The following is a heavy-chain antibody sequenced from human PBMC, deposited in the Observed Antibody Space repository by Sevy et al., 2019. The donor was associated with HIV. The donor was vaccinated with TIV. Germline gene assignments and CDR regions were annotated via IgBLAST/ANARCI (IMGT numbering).Heavy chain of an antibody. CDR1: GFSLSTSGVG. Sequence: SGPTLVNPTQTLTLTCTFSGFSLSTSGVGVGWIRQPPGKALEWLAVIYWNDDQRYSPSLKSRLTITKDTSKNQVVLTMTNMCPVDTATYYCVDKGGVHYYDSSGYYTRAEYFEHCGQGTLVTVSS. D-gene: IGHD3-22*01. CDR3: VDKGGVHYYDSSGYYTRAEYFEH. CDR2: IYWNDDQ. V-gene: IGHV2-5*01. J-gene: IGHJ1*01.